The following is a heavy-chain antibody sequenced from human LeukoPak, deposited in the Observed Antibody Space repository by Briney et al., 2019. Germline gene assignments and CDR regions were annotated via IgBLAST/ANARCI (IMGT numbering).Heavy chain of an antibody. D-gene: IGHD2-2*01. J-gene: IGHJ4*02. CDR2: ISAYNGNT. CDR3: ASDLGYCSSTSCSTGGY. CDR1: GYTFTSYG. Sequence: GASVKVSCKASGYTFTSYGISWVRQAPGQGLEWMGWISAYNGNTNYAQKLQGRVTMTTDTSTSTAYMELRSLRSDDTAVYYCASDLGYCSSTSCSTGGYWGQGTLVTDSS. V-gene: IGHV1-18*01.